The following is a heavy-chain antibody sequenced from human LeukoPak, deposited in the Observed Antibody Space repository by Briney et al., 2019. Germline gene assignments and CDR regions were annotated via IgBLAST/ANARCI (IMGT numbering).Heavy chain of an antibody. CDR3: ATRPRYCSSTSCYPVDY. CDR2: ITGSGDGT. CDR1: GFFFSRHA. J-gene: IGHJ4*02. V-gene: IGHV3-23*01. D-gene: IGHD2-2*01. Sequence: GGSLRLSCAVSGFFFSRHAMNWVRQAPGKGLEWISGITGSGDGTYYADSVKGRFTISRDNSKNTLYLQMNSLRAEDTAVYYCATRPRYCSSTSCYPVDYWGQGTLVTVSS.